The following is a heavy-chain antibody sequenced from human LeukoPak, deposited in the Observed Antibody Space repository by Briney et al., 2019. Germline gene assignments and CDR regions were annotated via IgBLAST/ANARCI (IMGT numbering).Heavy chain of an antibody. Sequence: GASVKVSCKASGYTFTGYYMHWVRQAPGQGLEWMGWINPNSGGTNYAQKFQGRVTMTRDTSISTAYMELSRLRSDDTAVYYCARSSGWYYLQNWFDPWGQGTLVTVSS. D-gene: IGHD6-19*01. CDR2: INPNSGGT. V-gene: IGHV1-2*02. CDR1: GYTFTGYY. J-gene: IGHJ5*02. CDR3: ARSSGWYYLQNWFDP.